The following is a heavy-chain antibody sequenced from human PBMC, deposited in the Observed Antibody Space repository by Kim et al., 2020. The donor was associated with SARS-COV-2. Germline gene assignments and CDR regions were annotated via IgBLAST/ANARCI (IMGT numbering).Heavy chain of an antibody. Sequence: GGSLRLSCAASGFTFSSYGMHWVRQAPGKGLEWVAVIWYDGSNKYYADSVKGRFTISRDNSKNTLYLQMNSLRAEDTAVYYCAKGGPRPMIVVVPIFDYWGQGTLVTVSS. J-gene: IGHJ4*02. CDR3: AKGGPRPMIVVVPIFDY. D-gene: IGHD3-22*01. CDR2: IWYDGSNK. CDR1: GFTFSSYG. V-gene: IGHV3-33*06.